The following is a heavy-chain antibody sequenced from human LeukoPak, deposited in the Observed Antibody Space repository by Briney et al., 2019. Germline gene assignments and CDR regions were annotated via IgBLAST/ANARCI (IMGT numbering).Heavy chain of an antibody. V-gene: IGHV5-51*01. J-gene: IGHJ2*01. CDR2: IYPGDSDT. D-gene: IGHD7-27*01. CDR3: ARHGPKTGDDGYWYFDL. Sequence: GESLKISCKGSGYSFTSYWIGWVRQMPGKGLEWMGIIYPGDSDTRYSPSFQGQVTISADKSISTAYLQWSSLKASDTAIYYCARHGPKTGDDGYWYFDLWGRGTLVTVSS. CDR1: GYSFTSYW.